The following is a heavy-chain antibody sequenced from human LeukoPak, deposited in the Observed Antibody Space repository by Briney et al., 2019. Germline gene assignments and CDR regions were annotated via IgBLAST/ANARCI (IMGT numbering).Heavy chain of an antibody. CDR2: IYSSGST. CDR3: ANLPRGDY. J-gene: IGHJ4*02. V-gene: IGHV3-53*01. CDR1: GFTVSSNY. D-gene: IGHD3-10*01. Sequence: GGSLRLSCAASGFTVSSNYMTWVRQAPGKGLEWVSIIYSSGSTYYADSLKGRFTISRDNSKNTVYLQMSSLRAGDTAVYYCANLPRGDYWGQGTLVTASS.